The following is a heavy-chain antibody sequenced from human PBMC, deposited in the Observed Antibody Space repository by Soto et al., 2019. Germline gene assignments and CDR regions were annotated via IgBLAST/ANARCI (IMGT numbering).Heavy chain of an antibody. CDR2: ISSSSSYI. D-gene: IGHD3-3*01. CDR3: ARENLPNYDFASGYPFDS. CDR1: GFSFSSYS. V-gene: IGHV3-21*01. Sequence: EVQLVESGGGLVKPGGSLRLSCAASGFSFSSYSMNWVRQAPGKGLEWVSSISSSSSYIYYADSVKGRFTISRDNAKNSLYIQMNSLRAEDTAVYSCARENLPNYDFASGYPFDSWGQGTLVTVSS. J-gene: IGHJ4*02.